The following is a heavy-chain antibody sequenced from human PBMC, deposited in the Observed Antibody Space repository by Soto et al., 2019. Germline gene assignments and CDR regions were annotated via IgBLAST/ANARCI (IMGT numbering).Heavy chain of an antibody. CDR1: GSSIIRSSYF. Sequence: PSKTLTLNRTACGSSIIRSSYFRAWFRQPPGKGLEWIGSIYYSGSTYYNPSLKSRVTISVDTSKNQFSLKLSSVTAADTAVYYCARHADYYDSSGYYLPIDYWGQGTLVTVS. CDR3: ARHADYYDSSGYYLPIDY. D-gene: IGHD3-22*01. J-gene: IGHJ4*02. V-gene: IGHV4-39*01. CDR2: IYYSGST.